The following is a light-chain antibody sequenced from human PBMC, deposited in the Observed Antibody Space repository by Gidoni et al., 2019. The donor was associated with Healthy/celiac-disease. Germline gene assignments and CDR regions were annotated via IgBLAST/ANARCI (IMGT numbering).Light chain of an antibody. J-gene: IGKJ1*01. V-gene: IGKV3-20*01. Sequence: EIVLTQSPGTLSLSAGERATLSCRASQSVSSSYLAWYQQEPGQAPRLLIYGASSRATGIPDRFSGSGSGTDFTLTISRLEPEDFAVYYCQKYGSSPETFGQGTKVEIK. CDR2: GAS. CDR1: QSVSSSY. CDR3: QKYGSSPET.